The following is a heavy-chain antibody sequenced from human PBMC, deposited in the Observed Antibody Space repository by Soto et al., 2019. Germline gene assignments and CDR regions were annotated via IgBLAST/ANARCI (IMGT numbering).Heavy chain of an antibody. V-gene: IGHV1-69*13. J-gene: IGHJ5*02. CDR3: ARDRDCSGGSCPPRPNWFDP. CDR1: GGTFSSYA. D-gene: IGHD2-15*01. Sequence: SVKVSCKASGGTFSSYAISWVRRAPGQGLEWMGGIIPIFGTANYAQKFQGRVTITADESTSTAYMELSSLRSEDTAVYYCARDRDCSGGSCPPRPNWFDPWGQGTLVTVSS. CDR2: IIPIFGTA.